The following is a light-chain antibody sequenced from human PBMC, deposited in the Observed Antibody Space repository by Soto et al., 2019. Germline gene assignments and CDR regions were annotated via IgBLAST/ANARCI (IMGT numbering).Light chain of an antibody. CDR2: DVS. Sequence: QSALTQPASVSVSPGRSITISCTGTSSDVGGYNYVSWYQQHPGKAPKLMIYDVSNRPSGVSNRFSGSKSGNTASLTISGLQAEDEADYYCSSYTSRSSSTYVFGTGTKLTVL. CDR1: SSDVGGYNY. J-gene: IGLJ1*01. CDR3: SSYTSRSSSTYV. V-gene: IGLV2-14*01.